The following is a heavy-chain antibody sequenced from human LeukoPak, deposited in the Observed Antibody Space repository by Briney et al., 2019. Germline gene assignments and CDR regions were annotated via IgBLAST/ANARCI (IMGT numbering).Heavy chain of an antibody. V-gene: IGHV3-74*01. CDR1: GLTFSKYW. CDR2: INTDGTVT. J-gene: IGHJ4*02. D-gene: IGHD6-19*01. CDR3: ATKQWLAPPPDS. Sequence: GSLRLSCAASGLTFSKYWMLWVRQAPGKGLESVSRINTDGTVTTYADSVKGRFTVSRDNADNTMFLQMNSVRDEDTAVYYCATKQWLAPPPDSWGQGTPVTVSS.